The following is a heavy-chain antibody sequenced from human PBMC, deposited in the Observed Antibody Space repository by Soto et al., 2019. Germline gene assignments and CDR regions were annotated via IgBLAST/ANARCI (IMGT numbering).Heavy chain of an antibody. Sequence: GGPLSLSCAASGLNFSSYAMHWVRQAPGKGLEWVAVISYDGSNKYYADSVKGRFTISRDNSKNSLYLQMNSLRAEDSAVYYWARELGSPLRYCGYCDWSYYGMDGRSQGTTVTVSS. J-gene: IGHJ6*02. CDR3: ARELGSPLRYCGYCDWSYYGMDG. D-gene: IGHD3-9*01. CDR1: GLNFSSYA. CDR2: ISYDGSNK. V-gene: IGHV3-30-3*01.